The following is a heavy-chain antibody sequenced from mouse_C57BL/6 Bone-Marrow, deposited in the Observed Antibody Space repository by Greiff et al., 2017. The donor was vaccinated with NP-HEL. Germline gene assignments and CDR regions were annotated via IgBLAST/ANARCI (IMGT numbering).Heavy chain of an antibody. CDR2: LSYDGSN. V-gene: IGHV3-6*01. Sequence: EVQLQQSGPGLVKPSQSLSLTCSVSGYSITSGYYWNWIRQFPGNKLEWVGYLSYDGSNNYNPSLTNRISITRYTSNNQFLLKLNSVTAEDTTTYYGERGNYCYKAHFDYWGQGTLVTVSA. D-gene: IGHD2-1*01. J-gene: IGHJ3*01. CDR3: ERGNYCYKAHFDY. CDR1: GYSITSGYY.